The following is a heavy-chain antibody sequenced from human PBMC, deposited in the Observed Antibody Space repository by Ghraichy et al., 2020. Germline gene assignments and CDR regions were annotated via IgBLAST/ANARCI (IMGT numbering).Heavy chain of an antibody. J-gene: IGHJ4*02. CDR1: GFTFDDYA. D-gene: IGHD3-10*01. CDR2: ISGDGDST. Sequence: ETLSLTCAASGFTFDDYAMHWVRQTTGKGLEWVSLISGDGDSTYYADSVKGRFTISRDNSKNSLYLQMNSLRTEDAALYYCAKGRNYYGSGSYVDFWGQGTLVTVSS. V-gene: IGHV3-43*02. CDR3: AKGRNYYGSGSYVDF.